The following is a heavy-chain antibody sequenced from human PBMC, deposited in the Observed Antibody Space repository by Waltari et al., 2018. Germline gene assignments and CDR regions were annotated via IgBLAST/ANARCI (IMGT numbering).Heavy chain of an antibody. J-gene: IGHJ6*02. D-gene: IGHD1-26*01. Sequence: QVQLQQWGAGLLKPSETLSLTCDVYGGSFNTYSWAWIRQPPEKGLEWIGEINYSGEPNDNPSLKSRVTISVDTSKNRFSLKLNSVTAADTAVYYCAGGTIGSGSYYDGGMDVWGQGTTVTVSS. CDR2: INYSGEP. CDR3: AGGTIGSGSYYDGGMDV. V-gene: IGHV4-34*01. CDR1: GGSFNTYS.